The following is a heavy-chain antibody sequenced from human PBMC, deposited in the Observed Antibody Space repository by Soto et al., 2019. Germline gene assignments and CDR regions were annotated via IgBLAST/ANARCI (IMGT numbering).Heavy chain of an antibody. J-gene: IGHJ4*02. Sequence: SGNVSYKDSGYTLTSYGRCWLRHGPGQGLEWKGWISAYNSNTNHAPKLQCRVTMTTDTSTSTAYMELRSLRSDDTAVYYCAKEWSSNWVPPPDSWAQGTLVTVSS. CDR1: GYTLTSYG. V-gene: IGHV1-18*01. CDR2: ISAYNSNT. D-gene: IGHD6-13*01. CDR3: AKEWSSNWVPPPDS.